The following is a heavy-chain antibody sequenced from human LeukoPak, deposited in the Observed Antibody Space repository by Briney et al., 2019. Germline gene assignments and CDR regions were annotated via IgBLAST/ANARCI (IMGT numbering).Heavy chain of an antibody. D-gene: IGHD3-22*01. V-gene: IGHV4-34*01. CDR1: GGSFSGYY. CDR3: AGRXSXGYXLRSPGWFDP. CDR2: INHSGST. J-gene: IGHJ5*02. Sequence: SETLSLTCAVYGGSFSGYYWSWIRQPPGKGLEWIGEINHSGSTNYNPSLKSRVTISVDTSKNQFSLKLSSVTAADTAGYYCAGRXSXGYXLRSPGWFDPWGQGTLXTVSS.